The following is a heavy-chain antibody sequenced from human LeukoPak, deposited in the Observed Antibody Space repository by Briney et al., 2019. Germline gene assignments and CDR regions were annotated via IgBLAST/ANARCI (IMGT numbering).Heavy chain of an antibody. Sequence: PGGTLRLSCAASRFTFSSYGMSWVRQAPGKGLEWVSVISGSGGSTYYADSVKGRFTISRDNAKNSLYLQMNSLRAEDTALYYCAKDTKHYYGSGSFDPWGQGTLVTVSS. CDR1: RFTFSSYG. J-gene: IGHJ5*02. CDR3: AKDTKHYYGSGSFDP. CDR2: ISGSGGST. V-gene: IGHV3-23*01. D-gene: IGHD3-10*01.